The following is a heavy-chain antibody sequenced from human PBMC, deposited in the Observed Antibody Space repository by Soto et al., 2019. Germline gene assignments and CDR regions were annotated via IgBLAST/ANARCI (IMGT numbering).Heavy chain of an antibody. V-gene: IGHV3-23*01. CDR3: AKEYCGADCALDF. D-gene: IGHD2-21*02. CDR2: ISDGGGST. J-gene: IGHJ4*02. CDR1: GFSFSSYA. Sequence: QPGGSLRLSCAASGFSFSSYAMSWVRQAPGKGLEWVSSISDGGGSTNYADSVRGRFTIARDRSKNTLYLHMISLRAEDTAVYYCAKEYCGADCALDFRGQGALVTVSS.